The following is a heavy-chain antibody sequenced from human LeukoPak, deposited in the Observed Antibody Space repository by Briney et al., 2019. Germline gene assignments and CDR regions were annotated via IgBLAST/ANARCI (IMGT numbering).Heavy chain of an antibody. CDR3: ATSSDAMTSTTFDI. CDR1: GGTFSNYV. V-gene: IGHV1-69*01. CDR2: IIPIIGTA. Sequence: SVKVSCNASGGTFSNYVLSWVRQAPGQGLEWIGGIIPIIGTANYAQKFQGRVTITVDESTSTAYLEVSTLRSEDTALYYCATSSDAMTSTTFDIWGQGTMVSVSS. D-gene: IGHD2-2*01. J-gene: IGHJ3*02.